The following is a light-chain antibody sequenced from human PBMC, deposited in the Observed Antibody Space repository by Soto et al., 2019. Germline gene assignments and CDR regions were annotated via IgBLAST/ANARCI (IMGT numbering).Light chain of an antibody. V-gene: IGKV1-5*03. CDR3: QHYNSYSEE. J-gene: IGKJ1*01. CDR1: QSISSW. CDR2: NAS. Sequence: DIQMTQSPSTLSASVGDRVTITCRASQSISSWLAWYQQKPGKAPKLLIYNASTLKSGVPSRFSGSGSGTEFNLTISSQQPDDFATYSCQHYNSYSEEFGQGTKVDI.